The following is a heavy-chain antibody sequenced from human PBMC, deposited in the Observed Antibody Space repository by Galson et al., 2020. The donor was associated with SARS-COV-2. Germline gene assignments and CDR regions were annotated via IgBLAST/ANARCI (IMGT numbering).Heavy chain of an antibody. Sequence: GGSLTLSCAASGFTFSSYGMHWVRQAPGKGPEWVAVIWYDGSNKYYADSVTGRFTISRDNSKHTLYLQMNSLRAEDRAVYYGARDPQTQNGCLEWLFDHWGQGTLVTVSS. CDR2: IWYDGSNK. CDR3: ARDPQTQNGCLEWLFDH. V-gene: IGHV3-33*01. CDR1: GFTFSSYG. D-gene: IGHD3-3*01. J-gene: IGHJ5*02.